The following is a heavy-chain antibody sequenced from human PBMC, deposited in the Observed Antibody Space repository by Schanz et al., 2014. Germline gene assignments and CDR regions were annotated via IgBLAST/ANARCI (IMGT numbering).Heavy chain of an antibody. D-gene: IGHD1-26*01. CDR2: IYGGGRT. CDR1: GFTVSNNA. Sequence: SCAPSGFTVSNNAMAWVRQAPGKGLEWGSIIYGGGRTYHADSVRDRFIMSRENSKNTVYLQMKSMRVEETAVYYCAGGLTVVGGRKIGAGGQGNMV. V-gene: IGHV3-66*01. J-gene: IGHJ4*02. CDR3: AGGLTVVGGRKIGA.